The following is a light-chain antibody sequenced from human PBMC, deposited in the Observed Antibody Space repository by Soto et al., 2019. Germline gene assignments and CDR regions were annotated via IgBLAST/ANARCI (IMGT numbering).Light chain of an antibody. CDR3: QQNNRWPHIT. CDR2: AAS. V-gene: IGKV3-11*01. J-gene: IGKJ5*01. Sequence: EIVLSQSPATLSLSPGERVTLSCRASQSVSNYLAWYQQKPGQAPRLLXSAASNRATGIPARFSGSGSGTEFTLTISRLEPEDSAVYFCQQNNRWPHITFGQGTRLEI. CDR1: QSVSNY.